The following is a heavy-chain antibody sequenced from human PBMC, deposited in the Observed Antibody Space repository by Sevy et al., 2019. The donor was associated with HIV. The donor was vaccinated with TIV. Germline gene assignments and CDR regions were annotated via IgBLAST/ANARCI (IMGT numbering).Heavy chain of an antibody. V-gene: IGHV3-33*01. J-gene: IGHJ4*02. Sequence: GGSLRLSCAASGFTFSTYGMHWVRQAPGKGLEWVAVIWFDGSNTYYADSVKGRFTISRDIAKKTLHLQMSSLRAEDTAVYYCARDLEFYDYGDYGPAFMPDYWGQGTLVTVSS. CDR3: ARDLEFYDYGDYGPAFMPDY. D-gene: IGHD4-17*01. CDR2: IWFDGSNT. CDR1: GFTFSTYG.